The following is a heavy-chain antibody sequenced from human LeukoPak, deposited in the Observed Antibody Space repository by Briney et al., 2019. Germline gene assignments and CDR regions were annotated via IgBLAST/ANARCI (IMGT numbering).Heavy chain of an antibody. D-gene: IGHD2-15*01. J-gene: IGHJ4*02. CDR3: ARDYCSGGSCYEVAFDY. V-gene: IGHV3-7*01. CDR1: GFTFSSYW. CDR2: IKQDGSEK. Sequence: GGSLRLSCAASGFTFSSYWMSWVRQAPGKGLEWVANIKQDGSEKYYVDSVKGRFTISRDNAKNSLYLQMNSLRAEDTAVYYCARDYCSGGSCYEVAFDYWGQGTLVTVSS.